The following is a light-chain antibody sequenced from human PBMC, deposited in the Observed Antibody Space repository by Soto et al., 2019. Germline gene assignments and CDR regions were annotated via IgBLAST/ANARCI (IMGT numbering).Light chain of an antibody. V-gene: IGKV3-15*01. CDR1: ETVATN. Sequence: DIVKTQSPATLSVSPGERATLSCWASETVATNLAWYQQKPGQAPRLLISGASTRAAGISDRFRGSGSGTEFTLTISSLRSEDSAIYYCQKYFEWPPMPFGQGTKV. CDR3: QKYFEWPPMP. CDR2: GAS. J-gene: IGKJ1*01.